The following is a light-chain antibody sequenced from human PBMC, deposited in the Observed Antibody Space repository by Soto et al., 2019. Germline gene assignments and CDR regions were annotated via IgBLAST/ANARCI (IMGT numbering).Light chain of an antibody. CDR2: GVY. J-gene: IGLJ1*01. CDR1: SSDVGGYDL. V-gene: IGLV2-23*02. Sequence: QSALTQPASVSGSPGQSITISCTGTSSDVGGYDLVSWYQQHPGNAPRLMIYGVYQRPSGVSNRFSGSKSGNMASLTISGLQSEHEADYFCCSYERRTTPNDVFGTGTKLTVL. CDR3: CSYERRTTPNDV.